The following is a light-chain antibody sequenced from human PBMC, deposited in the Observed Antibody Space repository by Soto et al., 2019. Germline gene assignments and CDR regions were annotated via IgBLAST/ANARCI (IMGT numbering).Light chain of an antibody. CDR2: GAS. CDR1: QGISSY. Sequence: DIQLTQSPSFLSASVGDRVTITCRASQGISSYLAWYQQKPGKAPKLLIYGASTLQSGVPSRFSGSGSGTEFTLTISSLQPEDFATYYCQQYGNSPPGTFGQGTKLEMK. CDR3: QQYGNSPPGT. J-gene: IGKJ1*01. V-gene: IGKV1-9*01.